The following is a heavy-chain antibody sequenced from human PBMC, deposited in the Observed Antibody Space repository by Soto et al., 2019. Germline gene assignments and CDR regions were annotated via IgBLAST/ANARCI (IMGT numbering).Heavy chain of an antibody. V-gene: IGHV4-59*01. D-gene: IGHD3-22*01. J-gene: IGHJ4*02. CDR1: GGSISSYY. Sequence: SGTLSLTCTVSGGSISSYYWSWIRQPQGKGLEWIGYIYYSGSTNYNPSLKSRVTISVDTSKNQFSLKLSSVTAADTAVYYCARDLDYYDSSGYLGFGYWGQGTLVTVSS. CDR2: IYYSGST. CDR3: ARDLDYYDSSGYLGFGY.